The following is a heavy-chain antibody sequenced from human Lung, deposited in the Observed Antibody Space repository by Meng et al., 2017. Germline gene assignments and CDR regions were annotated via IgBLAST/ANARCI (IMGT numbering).Heavy chain of an antibody. CDR2: INPKSGDT. J-gene: IGHJ4*02. Sequence: QVQVVQSGAEVKKPGASVKFSCKPSGYNFPDYYIHWVRRAPGQGLEWMGRINPKSGDTHYAQKFQARVTMTGDTSISTAYMELSGLRSDDTAMYYCARDEDISAAGKLFGDYWGQGTLVTVSS. V-gene: IGHV1-2*06. D-gene: IGHD6-25*01. CDR1: GYNFPDYY. CDR3: ARDEDISAAGKLFGDY.